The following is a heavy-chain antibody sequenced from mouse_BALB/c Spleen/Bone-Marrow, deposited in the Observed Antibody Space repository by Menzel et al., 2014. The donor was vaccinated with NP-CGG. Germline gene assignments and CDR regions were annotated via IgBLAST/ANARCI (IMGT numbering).Heavy chain of an antibody. D-gene: IGHD1-2*01. CDR2: ISSGGST. CDR3: AREGGTTAHYYAMDY. Sequence: EVQGVESGGGLVKPGGSLKLSCAASGFTFSSYAMSWVRQTPEKRLEWVASISSGGSTYYPDSVKGRFTISRDNARNILYLQMSSQRTEDTAMYYCAREGGTTAHYYAMDYWGQGTAVTVSS. CDR1: GFTFSSYA. V-gene: IGHV5-6-5*01. J-gene: IGHJ4*01.